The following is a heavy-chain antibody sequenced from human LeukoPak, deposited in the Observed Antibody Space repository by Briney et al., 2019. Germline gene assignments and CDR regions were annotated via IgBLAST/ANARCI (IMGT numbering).Heavy chain of an antibody. CDR1: GGTFSSYA. Sequence: GSSVKVSCKASGGTFSSYAISWVRQAPGQGLEWMGGIIPIFGTANYAQKFQGRVTITADESTSTAYMELSSLRSEDTAVYYCARSTAARPSYNWFDPWGQGTLVTVSS. D-gene: IGHD6-6*01. CDR2: IIPIFGTA. J-gene: IGHJ5*02. V-gene: IGHV1-69*01. CDR3: ARSTAARPSYNWFDP.